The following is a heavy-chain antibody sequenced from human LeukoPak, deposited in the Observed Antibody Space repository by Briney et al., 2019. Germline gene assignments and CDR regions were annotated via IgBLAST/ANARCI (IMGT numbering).Heavy chain of an antibody. D-gene: IGHD6-19*01. CDR2: ISYDGSNK. J-gene: IGHJ4*02. V-gene: IGHV3-30-3*01. Sequence: AGGSLRLSCAASGFTFSSSAMHWVRQAPDKGLEWGAVISYDGSNKYYADSVKGRFTISRDNSKNTLYLQMNSLRADDTAVYYCARDRDSSGWYEGFDYWGQGTLVTVSS. CDR1: GFTFSSSA. CDR3: ARDRDSSGWYEGFDY.